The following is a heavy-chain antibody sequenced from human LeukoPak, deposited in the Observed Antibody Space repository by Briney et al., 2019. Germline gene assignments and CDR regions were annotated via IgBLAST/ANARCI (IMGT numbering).Heavy chain of an antibody. V-gene: IGHV3-21*01. Sequence: NPGGSLRLSCAAPGSTFSSYSMNWVRQAPGKGLEWVSSISSSSSYIHYADSVRGRFTISRDNAKNSLFLQMNSLRGEDTAVYYCAELGITMIGGVWGKGTTVTISS. D-gene: IGHD3-10*02. J-gene: IGHJ6*04. CDR3: AELGITMIGGV. CDR1: GSTFSSYS. CDR2: ISSSSSYI.